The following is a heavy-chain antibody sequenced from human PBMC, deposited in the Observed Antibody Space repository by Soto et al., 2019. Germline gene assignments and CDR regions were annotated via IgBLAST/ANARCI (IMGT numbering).Heavy chain of an antibody. J-gene: IGHJ4*02. V-gene: IGHV4-34*01. D-gene: IGHD2-21*01. CDR2: INHSGST. CDR1: GVSFVGYY. CDR3: ARGPGWKAYQAQFES. Sequence: PSETLSLTCAFYGVSFVGYYCSLILQPPGKGLEWIGEINHSGSTNYILSLKSRVTISVDTSKNQFYLKLRSVTAADTAVYYCARGPGWKAYQAQFESWGQRTLVTVSS.